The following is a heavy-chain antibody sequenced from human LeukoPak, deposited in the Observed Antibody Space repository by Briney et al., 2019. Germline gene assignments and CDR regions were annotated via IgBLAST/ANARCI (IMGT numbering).Heavy chain of an antibody. CDR2: ISSYSHTT. J-gene: IGHJ4*02. D-gene: IGHD4-23*01. CDR1: GFTFSSYA. V-gene: IGHV3-48*02. CDR3: ARGGGNCHEGMAF. Sequence: GGSLRLSCAASGFTFSSYAMNWVRQAPGKGLEWLPYISSYSHTTHLADSVKGRFTIVRDNAKNSLHLQMNSLRDEDTAVYYCARGGGNCHEGMAFWGQGTLVTVSS.